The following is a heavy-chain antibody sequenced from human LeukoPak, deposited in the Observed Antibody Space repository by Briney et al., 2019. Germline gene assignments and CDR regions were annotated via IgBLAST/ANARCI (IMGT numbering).Heavy chain of an antibody. CDR2: LSHSGST. Sequence: SETLSLTCVVYGGSFSGYYYNWIRQPPGKGLEWIGELSHSGSTNYNPSLRSRVTTSVDTSKNQFSLKLSSVTAADTAVYYCARAYYYDGSGYWGSYYYYYMDVWAKGTTVTVSS. D-gene: IGHD3-22*01. J-gene: IGHJ6*03. V-gene: IGHV4-34*01. CDR1: GGSFSGYY. CDR3: ARAYYYDGSGYWGSYYYYYMDV.